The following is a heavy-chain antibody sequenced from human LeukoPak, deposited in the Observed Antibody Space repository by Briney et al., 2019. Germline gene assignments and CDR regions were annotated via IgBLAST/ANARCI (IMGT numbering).Heavy chain of an antibody. D-gene: IGHD5-18*01. J-gene: IGHJ6*03. CDR1: GYTFTSYG. CDR3: ARAEGAQLWLPHMHYYYYYMDV. Sequence: VASVKVSCKASGYTFTSYGISWVRQAPGQGLEWMGWISAYNGNTNYAQKLQGRVTMTTDTSTSTAYMELRSLRSDDTAVYYCARAEGAQLWLPHMHYYYYYMDVWGKGTTVTISS. V-gene: IGHV1-18*01. CDR2: ISAYNGNT.